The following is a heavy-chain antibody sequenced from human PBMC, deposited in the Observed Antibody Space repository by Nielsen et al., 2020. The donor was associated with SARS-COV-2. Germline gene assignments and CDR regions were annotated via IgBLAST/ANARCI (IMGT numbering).Heavy chain of an antibody. V-gene: IGHV3-33*01. CDR3: ARDGGAGDSSGGYYFDY. Sequence: GESLKISCAASGFTFSSYGMHWVRQAPGKGLEWAAVIWYDGSNKYYADSVKGRFTISRDNSKNTLYLQMNSLRAEDTAVYYCARDGGAGDSSGGYYFDYWGQGTLVTVSS. CDR2: IWYDGSNK. CDR1: GFTFSSYG. D-gene: IGHD6-19*01. J-gene: IGHJ4*02.